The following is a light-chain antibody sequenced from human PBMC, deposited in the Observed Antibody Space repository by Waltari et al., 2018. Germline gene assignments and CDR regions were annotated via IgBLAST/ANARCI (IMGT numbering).Light chain of an antibody. CDR3: QQYNTFSPLT. CDR2: KAS. J-gene: IGKJ4*01. Sequence: DIQMTQSPSTLSASVGDRVTITCRASQTIRSWLAWYQQKPGEAPKLLSFKASNLENGVPSRFSGSGSRTAFTLTISSLQPDDFATYYCQQYNTFSPLTFGGGTKVEIK. CDR1: QTIRSW. V-gene: IGKV1-5*03.